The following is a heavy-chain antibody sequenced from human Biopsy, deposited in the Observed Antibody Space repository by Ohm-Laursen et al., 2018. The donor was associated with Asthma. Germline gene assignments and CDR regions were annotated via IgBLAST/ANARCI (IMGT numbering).Heavy chain of an antibody. CDR2: IYYSGTT. D-gene: IGHD6-13*01. J-gene: IGHJ6*02. CDR3: VRGSSSWHHGPFHYYYGLDV. Sequence: TLSLTCGLSSGSGGYMRSGNYYWGWIRQPPGKGLEWIGSIYYSGTTYYNPSLKIRVTVPAYTSKNQFSLKLTSETAADTAVYYCVRGSSSWHHGPFHYYYGLDVWGQGTTATVSS. CDR1: GGYMRSGNYY. V-gene: IGHV4-39*01.